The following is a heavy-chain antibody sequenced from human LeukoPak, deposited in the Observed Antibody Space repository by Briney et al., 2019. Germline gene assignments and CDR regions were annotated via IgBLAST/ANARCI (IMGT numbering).Heavy chain of an antibody. CDR2: INQDGSDK. V-gene: IGHV3-7*01. CDR1: GFTFSSYW. J-gene: IGHJ4*02. D-gene: IGHD1-26*01. CDR3: ARGNERSAYRPFDY. Sequence: SGGSLRLSCAASGFTFSSYWMNWVRQAPGKGLEWVANINQDGSDKYYVDSVKGRFTISRDNAKNSLYLQMNSLRDEDTAVYYCARGNERSAYRPFDYWGQGILVTVSS.